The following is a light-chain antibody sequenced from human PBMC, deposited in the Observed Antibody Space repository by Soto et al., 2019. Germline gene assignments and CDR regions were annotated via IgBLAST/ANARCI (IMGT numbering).Light chain of an antibody. J-gene: IGKJ5*01. CDR3: QQFRSFPIT. CDR2: KAS. V-gene: IGKV1-5*03. CDR1: QTISSW. Sequence: DIQMTQSPSTLSGSVGGRVTITCRASQTISSWLAWYQQKPGKAPKLLIYKASTLKSGVPSRFSGSGSGTEFTLTISSLQPEDFATYYCQQFRSFPITFGQGTRLEIK.